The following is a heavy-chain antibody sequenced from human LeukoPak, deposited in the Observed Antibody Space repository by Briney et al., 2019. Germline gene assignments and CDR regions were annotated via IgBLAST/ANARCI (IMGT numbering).Heavy chain of an antibody. CDR3: TKGSGRVRPYYFDN. J-gene: IGHJ4*02. CDR2: LTGGSDST. CDR1: GFTFSTYV. D-gene: IGHD2-21*01. V-gene: IGHV3-23*01. Sequence: PGGSLRLSCTTSGFTFSTYVMSWVRHTPGKGLEWVSALTGGSDSTYYADSVKGRFTISRDNSKNTLYLQMNSLTAEDTAIYYCTKGSGRVRPYYFDNWGQGTLVTVSS.